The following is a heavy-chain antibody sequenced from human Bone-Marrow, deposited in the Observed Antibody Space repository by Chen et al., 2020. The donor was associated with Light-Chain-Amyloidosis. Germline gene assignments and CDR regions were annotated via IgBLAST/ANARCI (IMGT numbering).Heavy chain of an antibody. CDR2: INHSGST. J-gene: IGHJ4*02. D-gene: IGHD3-22*01. Sequence: QVQLQQWGPGLLKPSETLSLTCAVYGGSFSGYYWSWIRQPPGKGLEWIWEINHSGSTNYNPSRKSRVTISVDTSKNQFSLKLSSVTAADTAVYYCARAPSLGYYDSSGYKGYYFDYCGQGTLVTVSS. CDR3: ARAPSLGYYDSSGYKGYYFDY. CDR1: GGSFSGYY. V-gene: IGHV4-34*01.